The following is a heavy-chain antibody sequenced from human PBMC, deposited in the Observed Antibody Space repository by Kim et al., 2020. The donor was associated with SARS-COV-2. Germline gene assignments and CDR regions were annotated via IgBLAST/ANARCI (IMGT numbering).Heavy chain of an antibody. V-gene: IGHV7-4-1*02. CDR3: ATWGYNWNGPY. Sequence: ASVKVSCKASGYTFTSYAMNWVRQAPGQGLECMGWINTNTGNPTYAQGFTGRFVFSLDTSVSTAYLQISSLKAEDTAVYYCATWGYNWNGPYWGQGTLVTVTS. J-gene: IGHJ4*02. CDR1: GYTFTSYA. D-gene: IGHD1-1*01. CDR2: INTNTGNP.